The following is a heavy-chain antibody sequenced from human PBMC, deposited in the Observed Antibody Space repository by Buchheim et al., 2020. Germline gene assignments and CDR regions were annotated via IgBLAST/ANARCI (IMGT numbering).Heavy chain of an antibody. CDR1: GFAISTYW. CDR3: ARVPAGDSSGWGWFDP. Sequence: EVQVVESGGGLVQPGGSLRLSCAASGFAISTYWMNWARQAPGKGLEWVAKITPDGSENYYVDSVKGRFVIFRDNVKTSLYLQMNNLKVEDTAVYYCARVPAGDSSGWGWFDPWGQGTL. J-gene: IGHJ5*02. D-gene: IGHD3-22*01. CDR2: ITPDGSEN. V-gene: IGHV3-7*01.